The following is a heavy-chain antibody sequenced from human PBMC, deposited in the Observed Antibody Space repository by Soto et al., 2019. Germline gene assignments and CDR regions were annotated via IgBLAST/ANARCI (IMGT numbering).Heavy chain of an antibody. V-gene: IGHV4-59*12. CDR3: ARAYGSGYMDV. Sequence: SETLSLTCTVSGGSISSYYWSWIRQPPGKGLEWIGYIYYSGSTNYNPSLKSRVTISLDTSKNQFSLKLSSVTAADTAVYYCARAYGSGYMDVWGQGTTVTVSS. CDR2: IYYSGST. CDR1: GGSISSYY. D-gene: IGHD3-10*01. J-gene: IGHJ6*02.